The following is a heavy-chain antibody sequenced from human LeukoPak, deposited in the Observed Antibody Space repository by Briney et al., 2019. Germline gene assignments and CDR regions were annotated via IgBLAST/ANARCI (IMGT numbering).Heavy chain of an antibody. CDR1: GDSVSNDRYY. D-gene: IGHD1-1*01. J-gene: IGHJ5*02. Sequence: SESLSLTCTVSGDSVSNDRYYWTWIRQSPGKGLEWIAYIRYSGHTNYNPSLDTRVTISLDASKNQLSLRLYSVTAADTAMYYCARYNWNTWFDPWGQGALVTVSS. CDR2: IRYSGHT. V-gene: IGHV4-61*01. CDR3: ARYNWNTWFDP.